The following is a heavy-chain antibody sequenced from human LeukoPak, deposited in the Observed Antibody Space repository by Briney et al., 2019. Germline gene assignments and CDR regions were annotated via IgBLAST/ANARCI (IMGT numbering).Heavy chain of an antibody. Sequence: SETLSLTCTVSGGSISSYYWSWIRQPAGKGLEWLGRIYTSGTTNYNPSLKSRVTMSVDTSKNQFSLKLSSVTAADTAVYYCARLYCSSTSWYWTNWFDPWGQGTLVTVSS. D-gene: IGHD2-2*01. CDR2: IYTSGTT. V-gene: IGHV4-4*07. CDR3: ARLYCSSTSWYWTNWFDP. CDR1: GGSISSYY. J-gene: IGHJ5*02.